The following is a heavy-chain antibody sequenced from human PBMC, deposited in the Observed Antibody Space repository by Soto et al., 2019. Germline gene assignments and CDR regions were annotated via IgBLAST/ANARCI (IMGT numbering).Heavy chain of an antibody. CDR3: ANGLVVAGNCLSDY. CDR1: GFTFSSYG. D-gene: IGHD6-19*01. V-gene: IGHV3-30*18. CDR2: ISYDGSNK. J-gene: IGHJ4*02. Sequence: QVQLVESGGGVVQPGRSVRLSCAASGFTFSSYGMQWVRQAPGKGLEWVGVISYDGSNKYYADSVKGRFTISRDNSKNTLYLQMNSLRAEDTAVYYWANGLVVAGNCLSDYWGQGSLVTVSS.